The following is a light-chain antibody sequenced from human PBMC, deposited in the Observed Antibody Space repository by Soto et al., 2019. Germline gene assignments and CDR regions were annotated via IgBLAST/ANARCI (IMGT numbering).Light chain of an antibody. CDR1: SSDVGGYNY. CDR3: SSYTSSSPLYV. J-gene: IGLJ1*01. V-gene: IGLV2-14*01. CDR2: EVS. Sequence: QSVLTQPASVSGSPGQSMTISCTGTSSDVGGYNYVSWYQQHPGKAPKLMIYEVSNRPSGVSNRFSGSKSGNTASLTISGLQAEDEADYYCSSYTSSSPLYVFGTGTKVTVL.